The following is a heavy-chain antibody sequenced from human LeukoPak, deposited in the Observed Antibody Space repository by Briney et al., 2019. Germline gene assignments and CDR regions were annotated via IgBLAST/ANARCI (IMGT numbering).Heavy chain of an antibody. CDR3: ARPVRYFDWEDV. CDR1: GYTFTSYY. J-gene: IGHJ6*04. V-gene: IGHV1-46*01. CDR2: INPSGGST. D-gene: IGHD3-9*01. Sequence: GASVKVSCKASGYTFTSYYIHWVRQAPGQGLEWMGLINPSGGSTNYAQKFQGRVTMTRDTSKNQFSLKLSSVTAADTAVYYCARPVRYFDWEDVWGKGTTVTVSS.